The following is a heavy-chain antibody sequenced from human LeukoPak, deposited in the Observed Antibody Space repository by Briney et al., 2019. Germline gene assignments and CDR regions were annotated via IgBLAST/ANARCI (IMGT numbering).Heavy chain of an antibody. V-gene: IGHV4-59*01. Sequence: SETLSLTCTVSGGSISTNYWSWIRQPPGKGLEWIGYIYYSGSTNYNPSLKSRVTISVDTSKNQFSLKLSSVTAADTALYYCARDPHGGNSFDYWGQGTLVTVSS. CDR1: GGSISTNY. CDR3: ARDPHGGNSFDY. D-gene: IGHD4-23*01. J-gene: IGHJ4*02. CDR2: IYYSGST.